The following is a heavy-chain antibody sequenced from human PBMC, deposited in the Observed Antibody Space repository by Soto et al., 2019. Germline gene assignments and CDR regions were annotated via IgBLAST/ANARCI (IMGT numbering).Heavy chain of an antibody. Sequence: SETLSLTCAVHGGSFSGYYWDWIRQPPGKGLEWIGEINQSGSTNYNPSLKSRVTISVDTSKNQFSLKLSSVTAADTAVYYCATSYYYGSGSYYNVDSHYGMDVWGQGTTVTVSS. CDR3: ATSYYYGSGSYYNVDSHYGMDV. CDR2: INQSGST. D-gene: IGHD3-10*01. CDR1: GGSFSGYY. V-gene: IGHV4-34*01. J-gene: IGHJ6*02.